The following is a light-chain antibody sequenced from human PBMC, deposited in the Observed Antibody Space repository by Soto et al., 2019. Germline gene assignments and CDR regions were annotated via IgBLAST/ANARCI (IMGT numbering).Light chain of an antibody. CDR2: EVT. J-gene: IGLJ1*01. CDR3: SSYTNINTRAGV. Sequence: QSVLTQPASVSGSAGQSITISCTGTSGDIGSYNRVSWYQQHPGKAPKLIIYEVTDRPSGVSNRFSGSKSCNTASLTISGLQAEDEAEYYCSSYTNINTRAGVFGTGTKVTVL. CDR1: SGDIGSYNR. V-gene: IGLV2-14*01.